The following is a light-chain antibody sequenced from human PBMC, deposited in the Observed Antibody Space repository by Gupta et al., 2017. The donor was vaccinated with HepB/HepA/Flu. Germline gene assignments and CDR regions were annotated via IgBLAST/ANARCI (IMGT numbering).Light chain of an antibody. CDR3: QSADSSGTFAV. CDR1: ALPKQY. CDR2: KDS. J-gene: IGLJ7*01. Sequence: SSELTQPPSVSVAPGQTARNTCSGDALPKQYAYWYQQKPGQAPVLVIYKDSERPSGIPERFSGSSSGTTVTLTISGVQAEDEADYYCQSADSSGTFAVFGGGTQLTVL. V-gene: IGLV3-25*03.